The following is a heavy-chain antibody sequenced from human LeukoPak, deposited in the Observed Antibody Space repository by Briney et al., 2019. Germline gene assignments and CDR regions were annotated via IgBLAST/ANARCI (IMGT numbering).Heavy chain of an antibody. D-gene: IGHD6-19*01. V-gene: IGHV1-18*01. CDR2: IRAYNGVT. CDR3: GRYGGGGSGWYSDRTMDV. Sequence: SRKPARNASALYAANYSVSWDRHAPGQWLEWKGWIRAYNGVTNYAQNLQDRVTLTTDTSTNTAYMELGSLRYDDTAIYYCGRYGGGGSGWYSDRTMDVWGQGTTVSVSS. CDR1: ALYAANYS. J-gene: IGHJ6*02.